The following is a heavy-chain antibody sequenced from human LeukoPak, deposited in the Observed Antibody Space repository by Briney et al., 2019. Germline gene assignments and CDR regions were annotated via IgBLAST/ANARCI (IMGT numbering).Heavy chain of an antibody. CDR2: ISSSSSTI. D-gene: IGHD3-22*01. J-gene: IGHJ4*02. Sequence: PGGSLRLSCAAPGFTFSSYSMNWVRQAPGKGLEWVSYISSSSSTIYYADSVKGRFTISRDNAKNSLYLQMNSLRDEDTAVYYCARDPVPNSSGYYYGFDYWGQGTLVTVSS. CDR1: GFTFSSYS. CDR3: ARDPVPNSSGYYYGFDY. V-gene: IGHV3-48*02.